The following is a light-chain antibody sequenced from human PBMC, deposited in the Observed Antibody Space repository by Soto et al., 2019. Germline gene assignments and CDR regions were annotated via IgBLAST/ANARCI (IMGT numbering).Light chain of an antibody. V-gene: IGKV1-33*01. Sequence: DLQMTQSPSSLSASVGDRVTITCQASQDISNYLNWYQQKPGKAPKLLIYDASNLETGVPSRFSGSGSRTDFTFTISSLQPEDIATYYCQQYDNLPRTFGQGTKVEIK. J-gene: IGKJ1*01. CDR2: DAS. CDR1: QDISNY. CDR3: QQYDNLPRT.